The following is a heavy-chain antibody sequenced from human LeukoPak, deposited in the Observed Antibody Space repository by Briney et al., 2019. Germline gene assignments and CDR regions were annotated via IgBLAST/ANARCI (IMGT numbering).Heavy chain of an antibody. Sequence: ASVKVSCKASGYTFTGYYMHWVRQAPGQGLEWMGWINPNSGGTNYAQKFQGRVTMTRDTSISTAYMELSRLRSDGTAVYYCARNYDFWSGYRDWFDPWGQGTLVTVSS. V-gene: IGHV1-2*02. CDR3: ARNYDFWSGYRDWFDP. J-gene: IGHJ5*02. D-gene: IGHD3-3*01. CDR2: INPNSGGT. CDR1: GYTFTGYY.